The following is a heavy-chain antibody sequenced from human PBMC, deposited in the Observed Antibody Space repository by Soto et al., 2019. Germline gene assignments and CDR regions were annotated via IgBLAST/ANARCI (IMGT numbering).Heavy chain of an antibody. CDR3: ERGLTYYYGSEFDY. V-gene: IGHV4-34*01. J-gene: IGHJ4*02. CDR1: GGSFSGYY. D-gene: IGHD3-10*01. Sequence: QVQLQQWGAGLLKPSETLSLTCAVYGGSFSGYYWSWIRQPPGKGLEWIGEINHSGSTNYNPSLKSRVTISVDTSKNQFSLKLSSVTAADTAVYYCERGLTYYYGSEFDYWGQGTLVTVSS. CDR2: INHSGST.